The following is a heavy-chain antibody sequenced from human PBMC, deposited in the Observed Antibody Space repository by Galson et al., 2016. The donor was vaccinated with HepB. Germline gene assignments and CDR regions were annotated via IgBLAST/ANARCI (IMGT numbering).Heavy chain of an antibody. CDR3: ATIAVDHDLDY. CDR2: IHYSGNT. CDR1: GGSISSDGHY. D-gene: IGHD6-19*01. J-gene: IGHJ4*02. V-gene: IGHV4-31*11. Sequence: TLSLTCAVSGGSISSDGHYWSWIRQHPGKGLEWIGYIHYSGNTYYNPSVKSRVSISVDTSKNQFSLKLTSVTAADTAVYYCATIAVDHDLDYWGQGTLVTVSS.